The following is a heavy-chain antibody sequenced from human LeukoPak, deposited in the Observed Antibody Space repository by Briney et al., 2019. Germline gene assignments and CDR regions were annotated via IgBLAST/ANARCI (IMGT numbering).Heavy chain of an antibody. CDR2: ISYDGSDR. D-gene: IGHD3-10*01. Sequence: GGSLRLSCAASGFTFNTYGMHWVRQAPGKGLEWVAVISYDGSDRYYADSVEGLFTISRDNSNNVLYPHVNSLRAEDTAVYYCARGPYYGSGTFDYWGQGTLVTVSS. CDR3: ARGPYYGSGTFDY. V-gene: IGHV3-30*03. CDR1: GFTFNTYG. J-gene: IGHJ4*02.